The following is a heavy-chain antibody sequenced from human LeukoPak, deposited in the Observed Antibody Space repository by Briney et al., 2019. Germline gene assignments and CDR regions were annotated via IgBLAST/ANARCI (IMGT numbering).Heavy chain of an antibody. CDR3: ARWGSPYYDFWSGYYFVDY. CDR1: GFTFSSYA. CDR2: ISYDGSNK. D-gene: IGHD3-3*01. Sequence: LGGSLRLSCAASGFTFSSYAMHWVRQAPGKGLEWVAVISYDGSNKYYADSVKSRFTISRDNSKNTLYLQMNSLRAEDTAVYYCARWGSPYYDFWSGYYFVDYWGQGTLVTVSS. J-gene: IGHJ4*02. V-gene: IGHV3-30-3*01.